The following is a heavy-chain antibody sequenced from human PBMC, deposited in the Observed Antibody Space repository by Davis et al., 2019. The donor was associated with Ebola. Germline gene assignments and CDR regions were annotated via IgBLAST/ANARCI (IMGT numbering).Heavy chain of an antibody. CDR3: ARGTIFGVVIRTEIDY. CDR1: GFSHFTFSDYY. Sequence: GESLKISCTASGFSHFTFSDYYMSWIRQAPGKGLEWVSYISSSGSYTGDADSVKGRFTISRDNAKNSLYLQMNSLRDEDTAVYYCARGTIFGVVIRTEIDYWGQGTLVTVSS. D-gene: IGHD3-3*01. V-gene: IGHV3-11*06. J-gene: IGHJ4*02. CDR2: ISSSGSYT.